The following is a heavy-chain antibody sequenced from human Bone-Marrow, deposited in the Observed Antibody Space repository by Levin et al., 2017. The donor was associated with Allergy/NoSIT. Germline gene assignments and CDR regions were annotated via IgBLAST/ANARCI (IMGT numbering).Heavy chain of an antibody. J-gene: IGHJ6*02. V-gene: IGHV1-58*01. CDR3: AATIEVDTAMVTLGDYYYYGMDV. CDR1: GFTFTSSA. CDR2: IVVGSGNT. D-gene: IGHD5-18*01. Sequence: GASVKVSCKASGFTFTSSAVQWVRQARGQRLEWIGWIVVGSGNTNYAQKFQERVTITRDMSTSTAYMELSSLRSEDTAVYYCAATIEVDTAMVTLGDYYYYGMDVWGQGTTVTVSS.